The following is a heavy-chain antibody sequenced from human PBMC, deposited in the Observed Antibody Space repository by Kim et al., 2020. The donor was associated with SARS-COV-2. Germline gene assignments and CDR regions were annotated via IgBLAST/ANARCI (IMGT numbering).Heavy chain of an antibody. CDR2: T. V-gene: IGHV3-23*01. Sequence: TYYTESGKGRFTISRDNSKNTLFLQMNSLRAEDTAVYYCAKLVREGGYWGQGTLVIVSS. CDR3: AKLVREGGY. J-gene: IGHJ4*02. D-gene: IGHD1-26*01.